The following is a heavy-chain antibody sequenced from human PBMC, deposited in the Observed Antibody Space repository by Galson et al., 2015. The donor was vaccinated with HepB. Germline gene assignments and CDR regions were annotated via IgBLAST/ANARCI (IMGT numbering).Heavy chain of an antibody. CDR1: GFTFSSYA. Sequence: SLRLSCAASGFTFSSYAMHWVRQAPGKGLEWVAVITYDGSNKYYADSVKGRFTISRDNSKNTLYLQMNSLRAEDTAVYYCARPGGDRQVYFDYWGQGTLVTVSS. CDR3: ARPGGDRQVYFDY. CDR2: ITYDGSNK. D-gene: IGHD2-21*02. V-gene: IGHV3-30*04. J-gene: IGHJ4*02.